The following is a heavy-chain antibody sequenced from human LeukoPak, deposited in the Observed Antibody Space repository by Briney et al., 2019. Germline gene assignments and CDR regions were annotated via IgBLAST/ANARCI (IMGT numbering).Heavy chain of an antibody. J-gene: IGHJ3*02. CDR2: IYYSGST. D-gene: IGHD1-26*01. Sequence: PSETLSLTCTVSGGSISSYYWSWIRQPPGKGLEWIGYIYYSGSTNYNPSLKSRVTISVDTSKNQFSLKLSSVTAADTAVYYCARALPGSCYGNDAFDIWGQGTMVSVSS. CDR3: ARALPGSCYGNDAFDI. CDR1: GGSISSYY. V-gene: IGHV4-59*01.